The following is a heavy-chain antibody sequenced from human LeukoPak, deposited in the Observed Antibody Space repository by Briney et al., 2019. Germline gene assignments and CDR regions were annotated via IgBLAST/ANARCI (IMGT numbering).Heavy chain of an antibody. D-gene: IGHD2-15*01. CDR3: ARCYGGSCYMDC. CDR1: GFTFSSYE. V-gene: IGHV3-33*08. J-gene: IGHJ4*02. Sequence: GGSLRLSCAASGFTFSSYEMNWVRQAPGKGLEWVALISFDGGNPYYADSVRGRFTISRDNSKDTLYLQMNSLRAEDTAVYYCARCYGGSCYMDCWGQGTLVTVSS. CDR2: ISFDGGNP.